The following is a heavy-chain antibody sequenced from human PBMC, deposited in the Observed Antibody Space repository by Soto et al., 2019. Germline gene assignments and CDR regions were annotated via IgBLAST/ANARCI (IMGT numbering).Heavy chain of an antibody. Sequence: QVQLVQSGAEVKKPGSSVKVSCKASGGTFSSYAISWVRQAPGQGLEWTGGIIPIFGTANYAQKFQGRVRITPNKSTSKAKRGRSSLRFEDTALYYGPRGGNWNRTYSFDSGGQGTLVTVSS. J-gene: IGHJ4*02. CDR3: PRGGNWNRTYSFDS. V-gene: IGHV1-69*06. D-gene: IGHD1-1*01. CDR1: GGTFSSYA. CDR2: IIPIFGTA.